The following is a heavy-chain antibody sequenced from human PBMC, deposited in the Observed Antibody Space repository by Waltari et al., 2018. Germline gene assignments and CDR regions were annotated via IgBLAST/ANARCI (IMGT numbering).Heavy chain of an antibody. CDR2: IRREPYNYPK. D-gene: IGHD6-19*01. J-gene: IGHJ4*02. Sequence: EVQVVESGGGLVQPGGSLKLSCATSGFSFSGSSIHWVRQTSGKGLEWVGRIRREPYNYPKAYSASVKGRFTISRDDSKNTAFLQMNSLMTEDTAVYYCSGGEVTGTDFWGQGTLVTVSS. V-gene: IGHV3-73*01. CDR3: SGGEVTGTDF. CDR1: GFSFSGSS.